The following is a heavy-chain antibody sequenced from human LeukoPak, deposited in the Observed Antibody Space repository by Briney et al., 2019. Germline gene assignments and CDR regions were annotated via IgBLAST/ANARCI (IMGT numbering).Heavy chain of an antibody. D-gene: IGHD3-9*01. Sequence: ASVKVSCKASGYTFTSYGISWVRQAPGQGLEWMGRISAYNGNTNYAQKLQGRVTMTTDTSTSTAYMELRSLRSDDTAVYYCARSRGDILSLDYYYYGMDVWGKGTTVTVSS. CDR2: ISAYNGNT. J-gene: IGHJ6*04. V-gene: IGHV1-18*04. CDR1: GYTFTSYG. CDR3: ARSRGDILSLDYYYYGMDV.